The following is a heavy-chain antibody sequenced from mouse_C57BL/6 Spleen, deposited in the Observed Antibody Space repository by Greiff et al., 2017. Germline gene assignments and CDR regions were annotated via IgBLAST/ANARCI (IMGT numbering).Heavy chain of an antibody. Sequence: QVQLQQSGPELVKPGASVKISCKASGYAFSSSWMNWVKQRPGKGLEWIGRIYPGDGDTNYNGKFKGKATLTADKSSSTAYMQLSSLTSEDSAVYCCANYYGSVPGLEDFDYWGQGTTLTVSS. CDR1: GYAFSSSW. D-gene: IGHD1-1*01. CDR2: IYPGDGDT. V-gene: IGHV1-82*01. J-gene: IGHJ2*01. CDR3: ANYYGSVPGLEDFDY.